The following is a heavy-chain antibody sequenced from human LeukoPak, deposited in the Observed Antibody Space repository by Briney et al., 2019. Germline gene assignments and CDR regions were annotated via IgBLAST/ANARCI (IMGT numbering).Heavy chain of an antibody. V-gene: IGHV1-69*05. CDR3: VRSGPAASNYYYYMDV. CDR1: GGTFSSYA. J-gene: IGHJ6*03. D-gene: IGHD6-13*01. Sequence: ASVKVSCKASGGTFSSYAFSWVRQAPGQGLEWMGGIIPIFGTANYAQQFQGRVTITTDESTSTAYMELSGLRSEDTAVYYCVRSGPAASNYYYYMDVWGKGTTVTVSS. CDR2: IIPIFGTA.